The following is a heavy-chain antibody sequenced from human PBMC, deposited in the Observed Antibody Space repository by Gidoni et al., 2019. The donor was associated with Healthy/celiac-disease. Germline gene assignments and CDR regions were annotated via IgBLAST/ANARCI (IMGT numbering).Heavy chain of an antibody. D-gene: IGHD6-19*01. V-gene: IGHV1-46*03. CDR3: ARETHFPTIRGWYHYYYGMDV. J-gene: IGHJ6*02. CDR1: EYTFTSYY. Sequence: QVQLVPSGAEVTKPGASVQVSCKASEYTFTSYYLHWVRQAPGQGLEWMGIINPSGGSTSYAQKFQGRVTMTRDTSTSTVYMELSSLRSEDTAVYYCARETHFPTIRGWYHYYYGMDVWGQGTTGTVSS. CDR2: INPSGGST.